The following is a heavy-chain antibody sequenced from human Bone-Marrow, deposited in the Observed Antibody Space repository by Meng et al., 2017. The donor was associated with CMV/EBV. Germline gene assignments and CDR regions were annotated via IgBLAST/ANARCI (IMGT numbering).Heavy chain of an antibody. CDR3: ARGHYYDSSGYYPLDY. CDR2: IHAGNGNT. J-gene: IGHJ4*02. CDR1: GYTFTSYA. D-gene: IGHD3-22*01. Sequence: SGYTFTSYAMHWVRQATGQRLEWMGWIHAGNGNTKYSQKFQGRVTITRDTSASTAYMELSSLRSEDTAVYYCARGHYYDSSGYYPLDYWGQGTLVTVSS. V-gene: IGHV1-3*01.